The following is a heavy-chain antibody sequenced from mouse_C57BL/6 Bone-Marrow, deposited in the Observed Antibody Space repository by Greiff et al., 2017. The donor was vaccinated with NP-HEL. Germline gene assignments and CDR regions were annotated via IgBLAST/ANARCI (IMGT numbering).Heavy chain of an antibody. CDR3: ARDRAMVTRAMDY. J-gene: IGHJ4*01. CDR2: ISDGGSYT. Sequence: EVQVVESGGGLVKPGGSLKLSCAASGFTFSSYAMSWVRQTPEKRLEWVATISDGGSYTYYPDNVKGRFTISRDNAKNNLYLQMSHLKSEDTAMYYCARDRAMVTRAMDYWGQGTSVTVSS. CDR1: GFTFSSYA. D-gene: IGHD2-2*01. V-gene: IGHV5-4*01.